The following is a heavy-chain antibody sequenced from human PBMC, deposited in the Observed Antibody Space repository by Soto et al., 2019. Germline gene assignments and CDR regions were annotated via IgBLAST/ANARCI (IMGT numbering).Heavy chain of an antibody. CDR1: GFTFSSYW. D-gene: IGHD6-6*01. CDR2: IKQDGSEK. Sequence: GESLKISCAASGFTFSSYWMSWVRQAPGKGLEWVANIKQDGSEKYYVDSVKGRFTISRDNAKNSLYLQMNSLRAEDTAVYYCARESSIAARPRYYYYMDVWGKGTTVTVSS. J-gene: IGHJ6*03. V-gene: IGHV3-7*03. CDR3: ARESSIAARPRYYYYMDV.